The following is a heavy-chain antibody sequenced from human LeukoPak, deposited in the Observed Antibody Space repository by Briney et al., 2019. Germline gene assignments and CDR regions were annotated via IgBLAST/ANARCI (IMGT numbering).Heavy chain of an antibody. D-gene: IGHD6-13*01. Sequence: PGGSLRLSCAASGLTVSSNYMSWVRPAPGKGLEWGSVIYSGGSTYYADSVKGRFTISRDNSKNTLYLQMNSLRAEDTAVYYCARMSSSWYTGAGDWFDPWGQGTLVTVSS. CDR3: ARMSSSWYTGAGDWFDP. CDR1: GLTVSSNY. V-gene: IGHV3-53*01. J-gene: IGHJ5*02. CDR2: IYSGGST.